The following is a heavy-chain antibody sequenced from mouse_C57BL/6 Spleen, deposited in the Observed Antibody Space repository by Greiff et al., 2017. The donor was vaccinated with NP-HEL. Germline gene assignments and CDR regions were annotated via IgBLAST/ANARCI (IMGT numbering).Heavy chain of an antibody. V-gene: IGHV1-69*01. CDR3: ARGDSSRNYAMGY. CDR1: GYTFTSYW. CDR2: IAPSDSYT. D-gene: IGHD3-2*02. J-gene: IGHJ4*01. Sequence: QVQLQQSGAELVMPGASVKLSCKASGYTFTSYWMHWVKQRPGQGLEWIGEIAPSDSYTNYNQKFKGKSTLTVDKSASTAYMQIRSLTSEDSAVYYCARGDSSRNYAMGYWGQGASVTVSS.